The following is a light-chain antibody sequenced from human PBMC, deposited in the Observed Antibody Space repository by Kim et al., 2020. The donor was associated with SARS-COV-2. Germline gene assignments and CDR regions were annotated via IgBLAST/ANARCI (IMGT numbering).Light chain of an antibody. J-gene: IGLJ2*01. CDR1: GLRRYY. CDR2: GKN. Sequence: ALRQTVRITGQGDGLRRYYASWYQQKPGQAPVLVMYGKNNRPSGIPDRFSGSSSGNTASLTITGAQAEDEADYYCNSRDSSGNHVVFGGGTQLTVL. V-gene: IGLV3-19*01. CDR3: NSRDSSGNHVV.